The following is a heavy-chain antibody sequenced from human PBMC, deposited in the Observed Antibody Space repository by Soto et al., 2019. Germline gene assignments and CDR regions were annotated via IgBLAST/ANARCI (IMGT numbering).Heavy chain of an antibody. CDR2: IYHSGST. Sequence: SETLSLTCAVSGYSISSGYYWGWIRQPPGKGLEWIGSIYHSGSTYYNPSLKSRVTISVDTPKNQFSLKLSSVTAADTAVYYCARDSQGGITGTKFDYWGQGTLVTVSS. J-gene: IGHJ4*02. V-gene: IGHV4-38-2*02. CDR1: GYSISSGYY. CDR3: ARDSQGGITGTKFDY. D-gene: IGHD1-7*01.